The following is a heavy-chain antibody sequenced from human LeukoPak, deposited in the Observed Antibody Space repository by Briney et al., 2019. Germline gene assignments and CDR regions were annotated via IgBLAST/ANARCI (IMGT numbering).Heavy chain of an antibody. D-gene: IGHD5-18*01. CDR3: ARDLQLWSTADY. J-gene: IGHJ4*02. CDR2: ISAYNGNT. V-gene: IGHV1-18*01. Sequence: ASVKVSYKASGYTFTSYGISWVRQAPGQGLEWMGWISAYNGNTNYAQKLQGRVTMTTDTSTSTAYMELRSLRSDDTAVYYCARDLQLWSTADYWGQGTLVTVSS. CDR1: GYTFTSYG.